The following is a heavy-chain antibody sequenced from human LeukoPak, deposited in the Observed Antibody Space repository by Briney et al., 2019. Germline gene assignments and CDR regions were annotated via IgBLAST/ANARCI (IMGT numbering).Heavy chain of an antibody. CDR1: GFIFSNYA. J-gene: IGHJ4*01. CDR2: IGGRDGGT. D-gene: IGHD3-9*01. Sequence: PGASLRLSCAASGFIFSNYAMSWVRQAPGKGLERVSAIGGRDGGTYYADSVKGRFTVSRDDPKNTLYLQMNTLRVEDTAVYYCAKWGDYDILTGYYGSDYWGHGTLVTVSS. V-gene: IGHV3-23*01. CDR3: AKWGDYDILTGYYGSDY.